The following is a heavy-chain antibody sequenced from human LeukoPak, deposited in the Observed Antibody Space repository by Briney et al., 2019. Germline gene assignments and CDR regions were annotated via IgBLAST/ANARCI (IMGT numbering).Heavy chain of an antibody. CDR2: IWYDGSNK. J-gene: IGHJ4*02. CDR3: ARGSYYNN. Sequence: GGSLRLSCAASGFTFSSYGMHWVRQAPGKGLEWLAAIWYDGSNKYYADYVKGRFTISRDNSKNTLYLQMNSLRAEDTAVYYCARGSYYNNWGQGTLVTVSS. CDR1: GFTFSSYG. D-gene: IGHD3-10*01. V-gene: IGHV3-33*01.